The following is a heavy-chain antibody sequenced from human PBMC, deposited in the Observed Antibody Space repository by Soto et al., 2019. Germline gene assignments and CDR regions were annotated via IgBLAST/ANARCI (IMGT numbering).Heavy chain of an antibody. Sequence: SETLSLTCTVSGGSISSSSYYWGWIRQPPGKGLEWIGSIYYSGSTYYNPSLKSRVTISVDTSKNQFSLKLSSVTAADTAVYCCARHPIAAAGTHSFDYWGQGTLVTVSS. D-gene: IGHD6-13*01. CDR1: GGSISSSSYY. CDR2: IYYSGST. V-gene: IGHV4-39*01. J-gene: IGHJ4*02. CDR3: ARHPIAAAGTHSFDY.